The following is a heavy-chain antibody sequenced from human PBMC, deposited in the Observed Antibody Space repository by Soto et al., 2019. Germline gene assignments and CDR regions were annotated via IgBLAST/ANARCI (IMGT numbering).Heavy chain of an antibody. Sequence: ASVKVSCKASGYTFNRHGITWVRQAPGQGLEWMGWISGYNGDINYEQKFQGRVTLSSDTLTSTVYLELKSLRFDDTAVYYCARVRIAGAREIDFWGQGTLVTVSS. CDR3: ARVRIAGAREIDF. CDR2: ISGYNGDI. V-gene: IGHV1-18*04. J-gene: IGHJ4*02. CDR1: GYTFNRHG. D-gene: IGHD1-26*01.